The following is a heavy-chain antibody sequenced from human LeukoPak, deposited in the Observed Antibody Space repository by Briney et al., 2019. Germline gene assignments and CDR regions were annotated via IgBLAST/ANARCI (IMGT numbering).Heavy chain of an antibody. CDR1: GGSFSGYY. CDR2: INHSGST. Sequence: SETLSLTCAVYGGSFSGYYWSWIRQPPGKGLEWIGEINHSGSTNYNPSLKSRVTISVDTSKNQFSLKLSSVTAADTAVYYCARLQQLANKRGYYYSGMHVWGQGTTVTVS. CDR3: ARLQQLANKRGYYYSGMHV. V-gene: IGHV4-34*01. J-gene: IGHJ6*02. D-gene: IGHD6-13*01.